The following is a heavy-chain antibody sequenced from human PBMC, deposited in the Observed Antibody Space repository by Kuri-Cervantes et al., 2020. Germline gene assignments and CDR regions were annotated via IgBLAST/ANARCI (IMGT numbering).Heavy chain of an antibody. J-gene: IGHJ4*02. D-gene: IGHD3-16*01. CDR1: GGSFSGYY. CDR3: ARDHLGTFDY. CDR2: INHSGST. Sequence: SETLSLTCAVYGGSFSGYYWSWIRQPPGKGLEWIGEINHSGSTNYNPSLKSRVIISVDTSKNQFSLKLSSVTAADTAVYYCARDHLGTFDYWGQGTLVTVSS. V-gene: IGHV4-34*01.